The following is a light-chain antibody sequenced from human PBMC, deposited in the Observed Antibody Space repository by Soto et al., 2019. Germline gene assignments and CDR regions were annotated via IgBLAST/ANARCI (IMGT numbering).Light chain of an antibody. V-gene: IGLV1-40*01. CDR1: SSNIGAGYA. Sequence: QSVLTQPPSVSGAPGQRVTISCTGSSSNIGAGYAVHWYQKLPGTAPKLLIYGNSNRPSGVPDRVSGSKSGTSASLAITGLQAEDEADYSCQSYDSSLRGFVFGTGTKVTVL. J-gene: IGLJ1*01. CDR3: QSYDSSLRGFV. CDR2: GNS.